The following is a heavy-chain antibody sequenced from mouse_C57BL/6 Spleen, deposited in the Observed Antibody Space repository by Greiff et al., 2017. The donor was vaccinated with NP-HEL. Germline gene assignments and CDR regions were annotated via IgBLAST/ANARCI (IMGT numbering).Heavy chain of an antibody. CDR2: IDHSDSYP. J-gene: IGHJ2*01. CDR1: GYTFTSYW. V-gene: IGHV1-69*01. Sequence: QVQLQQPGAELVMPGASVKLSCKASGYTFTSYWMHWVKQRPGQGLEWIGEIDHSDSYPNYKQKLKGKSTLTVDKSSSTANMQLNSLASDDSAVYYCARGGGNLYFDYWGRGTTLTVSS. D-gene: IGHD2-1*01. CDR3: ARGGGNLYFDY.